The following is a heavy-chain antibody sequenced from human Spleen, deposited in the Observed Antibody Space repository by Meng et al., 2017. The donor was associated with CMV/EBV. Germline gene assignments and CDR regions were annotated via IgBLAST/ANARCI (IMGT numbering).Heavy chain of an antibody. D-gene: IGHD2-21*01. CDR3: ARDTADCGGDCYVPPDTIRYYYGMDV. J-gene: IGHJ6*02. Sequence: SETLSLTCTVSGGSISSSSYYWGWIRQPPGKGLEWIGTIYHSGSTYYNPSLRVRVTISVDTSKNQFSLKLSSVTAADTAVYYCARDTADCGGDCYVPPDTIRYYYGMDVWGQGTTVTVSS. CDR1: GGSISSSSYY. CDR2: IYHSGST. V-gene: IGHV4-39*07.